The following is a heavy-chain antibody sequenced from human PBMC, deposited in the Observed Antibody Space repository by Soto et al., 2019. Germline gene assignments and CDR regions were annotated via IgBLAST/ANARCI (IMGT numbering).Heavy chain of an antibody. V-gene: IGHV4-59*01. CDR2: IYYSGST. CDR3: SRDLTMVRPEYYYGMDV. Sequence: PSETLSLTCTVSGGSISSYYWSWIRQPPGKGLEWIGYIYYSGSTNYNPSLKSRVTISVDTSKNQFSLKLSSVTAVDTAVYYCSRDLTMVRPEYYYGMDVWGQGTTVTVSS. CDR1: GGSISSYY. D-gene: IGHD3-10*01. J-gene: IGHJ6*02.